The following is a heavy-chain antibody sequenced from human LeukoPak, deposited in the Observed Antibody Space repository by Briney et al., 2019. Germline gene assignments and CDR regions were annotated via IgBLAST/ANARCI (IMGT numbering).Heavy chain of an antibody. D-gene: IGHD2-15*01. CDR2: MNPNSGNT. CDR1: GCTFTSYD. CDR3: AREEIFRCSGGSCYFDY. V-gene: IGHV1-8*01. Sequence: ASVKVSCKASGCTFTSYDINWVRQATGQGLEWMGWMNPNSGNTGYAQKFQGRVTMTRNTSISTAYMELSSLRSEDTAVYYCAREEIFRCSGGSCYFDYWGQGTLVTVSS. J-gene: IGHJ4*02.